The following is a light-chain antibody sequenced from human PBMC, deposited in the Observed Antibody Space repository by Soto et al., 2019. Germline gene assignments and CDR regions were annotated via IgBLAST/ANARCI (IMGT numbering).Light chain of an antibody. J-gene: IGLJ2*01. CDR3: SSYTGSSTLV. Sequence: QSALTQPASVSGSPGQSITISCTGTSGDVGGYDYVSWYQQHPGNAPKLIIYDVNDRPSGVSNRFSGSKSGNTASLTISGLQADDESDYYCSSYTGSSTLVFGGGTKLTVL. CDR2: DVN. V-gene: IGLV2-14*03. CDR1: SGDVGGYDY.